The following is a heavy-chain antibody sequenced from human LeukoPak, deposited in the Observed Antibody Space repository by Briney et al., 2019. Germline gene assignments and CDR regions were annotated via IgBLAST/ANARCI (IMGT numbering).Heavy chain of an antibody. V-gene: IGHV3-30*03. J-gene: IGHJ4*02. CDR3: ARDGVGGGYPPANYFDY. CDR2: ISYDGSNK. D-gene: IGHD1-26*01. CDR1: GFTFDDYG. Sequence: GRSLRLPCAASGFTFDDYGMSWVRQAPGKGLEWVAVISYDGSNKYYADSVKGRFTISRDNSKNTLYLQMNSLRAEDTAVYYCARDGVGGGYPPANYFDYWGQGTLVTVSS.